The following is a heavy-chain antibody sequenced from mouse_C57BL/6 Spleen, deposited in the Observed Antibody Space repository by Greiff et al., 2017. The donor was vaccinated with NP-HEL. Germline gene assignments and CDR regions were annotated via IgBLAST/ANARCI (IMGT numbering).Heavy chain of an antibody. CDR3: ALNYYGSSYGFAY. CDR1: GYSFTRYY. V-gene: IGHV1-42*01. CDR2: INPSTGGT. D-gene: IGHD1-1*01. J-gene: IGHJ3*01. Sequence: EVQLQQSGPELVKPGASVKISCKASGYSFTRYYMNWVKQSPEKSLEWIGEINPSTGGTTYNQKFKAKATLTVDKSSSTAYMQLKSLTSEDSAVYYCALNYYGSSYGFAYWGQGTLVTVSA.